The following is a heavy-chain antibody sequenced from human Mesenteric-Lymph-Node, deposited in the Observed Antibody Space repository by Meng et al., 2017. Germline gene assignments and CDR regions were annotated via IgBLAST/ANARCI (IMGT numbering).Heavy chain of an antibody. J-gene: IGHJ3*02. D-gene: IGHD3-16*02. Sequence: GGSLRLSCAASGFTFSSYAMSWVRQAPGKGLEWVSAISGSGGSTYYADSVKGRFTISRDNSKNTLYLQMNSLRAEDTAVYYCAKDEDYVWGSYRTDAFDIWGQGTMVTVSS. V-gene: IGHV3-23*01. CDR1: GFTFSSYA. CDR3: AKDEDYVWGSYRTDAFDI. CDR2: ISGSGGST.